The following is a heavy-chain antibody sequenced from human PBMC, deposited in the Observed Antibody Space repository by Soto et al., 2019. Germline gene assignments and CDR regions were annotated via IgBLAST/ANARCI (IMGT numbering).Heavy chain of an antibody. Sequence: QVQLQESGPGLVKPSQTLSVTCTVSGGSISSGGYYWSWIRQHPGKGLEWIGYIYYRGSTYYNPSLKSRVTISVDTSKNQFSLKLSSVTAADTAVYYCARSSTSANYFDYWGQGSLVPVSS. CDR2: IYYRGST. J-gene: IGHJ4*02. V-gene: IGHV4-31*03. CDR3: ARSSTSANYFDY. CDR1: GGSISSGGYY. D-gene: IGHD2-2*01.